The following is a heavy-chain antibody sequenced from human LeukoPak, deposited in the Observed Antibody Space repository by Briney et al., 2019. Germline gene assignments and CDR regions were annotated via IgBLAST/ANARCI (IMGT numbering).Heavy chain of an antibody. Sequence: GGSLRLSCAATGFTFSNSAMSWVRQAPGKGLEWVSSISSSSSYIYYADSVKGRFTISRDNAKNSLYLQMNSLRAEDTAVYYCATRWGYCSSTSCSSWGQGTLVTVSS. J-gene: IGHJ5*02. V-gene: IGHV3-21*01. CDR1: GFTFSNSA. CDR3: ATRWGYCSSTSCSS. D-gene: IGHD2-2*01. CDR2: ISSSSSYI.